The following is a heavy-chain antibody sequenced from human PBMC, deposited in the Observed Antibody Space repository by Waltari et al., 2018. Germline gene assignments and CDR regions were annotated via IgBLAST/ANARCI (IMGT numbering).Heavy chain of an antibody. D-gene: IGHD2-2*01. CDR2: IYHSGST. Sequence: QVQLQESGPGLVKPSETLSLTCAVSGYSISSGYYWGWIRQPPGTGLEWIGSIYHSGSTYYNPSLKSRVTISVDTSKNQFSLKLSSVTAADTAVYYCARGPQPFQDIVVVPAAAFDYWGQGTLVTVSS. CDR1: GYSISSGYY. CDR3: ARGPQPFQDIVVVPAAAFDY. V-gene: IGHV4-38-2*01. J-gene: IGHJ4*02.